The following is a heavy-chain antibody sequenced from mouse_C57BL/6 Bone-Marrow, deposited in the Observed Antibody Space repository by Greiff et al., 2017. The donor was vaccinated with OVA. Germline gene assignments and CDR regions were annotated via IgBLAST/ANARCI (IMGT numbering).Heavy chain of an antibody. CDR3: ARGGLLPFAY. Sequence: VQLKESGPGLVAPSQSLTISCNASGFSFTSYAISWVRQPPGKGLEWLGVIWTGGGTNYKSALKSRLSISKDNDKSQVFLKMNSMQTDYTARYYCARGGLLPFAYWGQGTLVTVSA. D-gene: IGHD1-1*01. CDR2: IWTGGGT. J-gene: IGHJ3*01. V-gene: IGHV2-9-1*01. CDR1: GFSFTSYA.